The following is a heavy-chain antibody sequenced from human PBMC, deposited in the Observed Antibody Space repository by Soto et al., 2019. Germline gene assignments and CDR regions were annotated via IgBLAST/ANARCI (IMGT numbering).Heavy chain of an antibody. D-gene: IGHD4-4*01. CDR1: GYDFSNYW. Sequence: EVQLVQSGADVKKPGESLKISCQASGYDFSNYWIGWVRQTPGRGVEWMGSIYPGDSDVTYSPSFEGQVIISADTSITTAYLQWTRLQASDSGMFYCVIAIGNYAAFDFWGQGTLVAVSA. V-gene: IGHV5-51*01. CDR2: IYPGDSDV. J-gene: IGHJ4*02. CDR3: VIAIGNYAAFDF.